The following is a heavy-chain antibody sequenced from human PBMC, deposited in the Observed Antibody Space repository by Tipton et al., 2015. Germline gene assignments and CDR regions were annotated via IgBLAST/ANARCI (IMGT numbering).Heavy chain of an antibody. J-gene: IGHJ6*02. D-gene: IGHD3-10*01. Sequence: TLSLTCAVYGGSFSSYYWSWIRQPPGKGLEWIGYIYYSGSTNYNPSLKSRVTISVDTSKNQFSLKLSSVTAADTAVYYCARVGYYYGSGSYYHYYYYYGMDVWGQGTTVTVSS. CDR1: GGSFSSYY. CDR2: IYYSGST. CDR3: ARVGYYYGSGSYYHYYYYYGMDV. V-gene: IGHV4-59*01.